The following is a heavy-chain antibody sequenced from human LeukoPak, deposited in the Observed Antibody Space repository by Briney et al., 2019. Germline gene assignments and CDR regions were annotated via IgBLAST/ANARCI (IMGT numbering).Heavy chain of an antibody. CDR3: ARGFASMVRGVINRTPFDY. V-gene: IGHV1-69*06. CDR1: GYTFTDYY. D-gene: IGHD3-10*01. Sequence: SVKVSCKASGYTFTDYYLHWVRQAPGQGFEWMGGIIPIFGTANYAQKFQGRVTITADKSTSTAYMELSSLRSEDTAVYYCARGFASMVRGVINRTPFDYWGQGTLVTVSS. CDR2: IIPIFGTA. J-gene: IGHJ4*02.